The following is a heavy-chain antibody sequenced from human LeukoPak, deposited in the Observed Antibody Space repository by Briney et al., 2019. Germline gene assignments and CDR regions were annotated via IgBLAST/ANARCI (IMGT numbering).Heavy chain of an antibody. CDR2: IYSGGST. CDR1: GFTVSSNY. CDR3: ARVPTYYGSGSE. D-gene: IGHD3-10*01. V-gene: IGHV3-53*01. J-gene: IGHJ4*02. Sequence: GGSLRLSCAASGFTVSSNYMSWVRQAPGKGLEWVSVIYSGGSTYYADSVKGRFTISRDNSKNTLYLQMNSLRAEDTTVYYCARVPTYYGSGSEWGQGTLVTVSS.